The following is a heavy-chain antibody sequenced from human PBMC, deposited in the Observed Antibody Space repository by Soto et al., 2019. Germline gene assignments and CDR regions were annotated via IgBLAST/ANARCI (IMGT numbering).Heavy chain of an antibody. CDR1: GFTFSSYA. J-gene: IGHJ4*02. Sequence: QVQLVESGGGVVQPGRSLRLSCAASGFTFSSYAMHWVRQAPGKGLEWVAVISYDGSNKYYADSVKGRFTISRDNSKNTLYLQMNRLRAEDTDVYYCASGAEELEYWGQGTLVTVSS. CDR2: ISYDGSNK. D-gene: IGHD1-26*01. CDR3: ASGAEELEY. V-gene: IGHV3-30-3*01.